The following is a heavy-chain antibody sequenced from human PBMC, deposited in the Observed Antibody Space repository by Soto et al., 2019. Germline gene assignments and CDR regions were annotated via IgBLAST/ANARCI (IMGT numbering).Heavy chain of an antibody. D-gene: IGHD3-3*01. CDR2: INPSGGST. J-gene: IGHJ4*02. Sequence: ASVNVSCKASGYTFTSYYMHWVRQAPGQGLEWMGIINPSGGSTSYAQKFQGRVTMTRDTSKNTLYLQMNSLRAEDTAVYYCAGFAIFGVVKIDYWGQGTLVTVSS. V-gene: IGHV1-46*01. CDR3: AGFAIFGVVKIDY. CDR1: GYTFTSYY.